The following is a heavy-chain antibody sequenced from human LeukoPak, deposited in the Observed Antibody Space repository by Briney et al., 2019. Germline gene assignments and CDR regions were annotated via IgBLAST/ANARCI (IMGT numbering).Heavy chain of an antibody. V-gene: IGHV3-48*02. CDR3: AIATSTSGPTFDY. J-gene: IGHJ4*02. CDR2: INTDSSTI. D-gene: IGHD6-19*01. Sequence: QSGGSLRLSCAASGFTFSPYRMNWVRQAPGKGLEWLSYINTDSSTIYYTDSLKGRFTISRDNAKNSLYLQMNSLRDEDTAVYYCAIATSTSGPTFDYWGQGTLVTVSS. CDR1: GFTFSPYR.